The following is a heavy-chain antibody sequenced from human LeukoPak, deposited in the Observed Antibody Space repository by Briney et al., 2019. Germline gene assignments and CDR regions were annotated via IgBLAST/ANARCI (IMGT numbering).Heavy chain of an antibody. J-gene: IGHJ4*02. Sequence: GGSLRLSCAASGFTFSSYAMSWVRQAPGKGLEWVSAISGSGGSTYYADSVKGRFTISRDNTKNTLYLQMNSLRAEDPAVYYCAKDGATMVRGVIIFDYWGQGTLVTVSS. D-gene: IGHD3-10*01. CDR2: ISGSGGST. CDR1: GFTFSSYA. CDR3: AKDGATMVRGVIIFDY. V-gene: IGHV3-23*01.